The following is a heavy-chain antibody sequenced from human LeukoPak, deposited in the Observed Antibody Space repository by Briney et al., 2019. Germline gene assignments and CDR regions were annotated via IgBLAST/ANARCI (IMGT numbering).Heavy chain of an antibody. Sequence: PGGSLRLSCAASGFTFSSYSMNWVRQAPGKGLEWVSSISSSSSYIYYADSVKGRFTISRDNAKNSLYLQMNSLRAEDTAVYYCAGTYYYGSGSYYDAFDIWGQGTMVTVSS. D-gene: IGHD3-10*01. CDR3: AGTYYYGSGSYYDAFDI. J-gene: IGHJ3*02. V-gene: IGHV3-21*01. CDR1: GFTFSSYS. CDR2: ISSSSSYI.